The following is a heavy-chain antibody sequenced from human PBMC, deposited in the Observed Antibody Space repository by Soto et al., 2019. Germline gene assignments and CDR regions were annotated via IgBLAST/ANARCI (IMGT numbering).Heavy chain of an antibody. CDR1: GGSISSYY. CDR2: IYTSGST. V-gene: IGHV4-4*07. D-gene: IGHD3-22*01. CDR3: ARHWGPLAIYYDSIGYYYPLWFDP. J-gene: IGHJ5*02. Sequence: SETLYLTCTVSGGSISSYYWSWIRQPSGKGLEWIGRIYTSGSTNYNPSLKSRVTMSVDTSKNQFSLKLSSVTAADTAVYYCARHWGPLAIYYDSIGYYYPLWFDPWGPGTLVTVSS.